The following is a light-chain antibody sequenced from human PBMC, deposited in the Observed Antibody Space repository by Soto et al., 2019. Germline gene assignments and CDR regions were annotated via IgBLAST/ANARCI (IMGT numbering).Light chain of an antibody. V-gene: IGLV1-44*01. J-gene: IGLJ3*02. CDR2: SNS. CDR1: DSNIGSNT. CDR3: AVWDDSLNGRAV. Sequence: QSVLTQPPSASGTPGQRVTISCSGSDSNIGSNTVNWYQQVPGTAPKLLIYSNSQRPLGVPDRRSGSKSGTSASLAISGLQSEDEVDYCCAVWDDSLNGRAVFGGGTKLTVL.